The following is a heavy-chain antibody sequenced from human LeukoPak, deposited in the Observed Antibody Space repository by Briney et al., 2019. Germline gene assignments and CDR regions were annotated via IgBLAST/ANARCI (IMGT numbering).Heavy chain of an antibody. Sequence: GGSLRLSCAASGFSFSSYSMHWVRQAPGKGLEWVAELLYDGSHEFYADVVKGRFTISRDNSKNTLYLQINSLRAEDTAVYYCATRWWDSSSCYQHWGQGTLVTVSS. CDR1: GFSFSSYS. CDR2: LLYDGSHE. J-gene: IGHJ1*01. V-gene: IGHV3-30*04. D-gene: IGHD6-13*01. CDR3: ATRWWDSSSCYQH.